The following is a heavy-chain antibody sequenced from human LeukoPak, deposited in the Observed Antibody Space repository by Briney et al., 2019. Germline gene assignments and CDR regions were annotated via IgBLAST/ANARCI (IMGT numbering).Heavy chain of an antibody. V-gene: IGHV3-48*02. CDR1: GFILSRDC. CDR2: ISSSSSTI. CDR3: ARDYYGSGSYNDY. Sequence: GGSLRLSCAASGFILSRDCMNCVSQAPGKGLEWVSYISSSSSTIYYADSVKGRFTISRDNAKNSLYLQMNSLRDEDTAVYYCARDYYGSGSYNDYWGQGTLVTVSS. J-gene: IGHJ4*02. D-gene: IGHD3-10*01.